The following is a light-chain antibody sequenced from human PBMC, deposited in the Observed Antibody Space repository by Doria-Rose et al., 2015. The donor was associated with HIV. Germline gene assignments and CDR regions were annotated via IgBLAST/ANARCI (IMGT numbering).Light chain of an antibody. CDR1: QCFSSTY. J-gene: IGKJ1*01. Sequence: EIVLTQSPGTLSLSPGESATLYCTASQCFSSTYLAWYQQKPGQDPRLLIYDGSTRATGIPDRFSASGSGTDFTLTINRLEPEDFALYYCHQYGTSWTFGQGTKVEI. CDR2: DGS. V-gene: IGKV3-20*01. CDR3: HQYGTSWT.